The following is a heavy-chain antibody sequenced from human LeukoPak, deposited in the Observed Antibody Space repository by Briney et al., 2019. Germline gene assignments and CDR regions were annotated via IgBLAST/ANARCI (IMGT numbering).Heavy chain of an antibody. CDR2: VIPVLGTT. CDR1: GTTFSRSA. V-gene: IGHV1-69*05. Sequence: GASVKVSCKASGTTFSRSAFSWVRQAPGQGLEWMGGVIPVLGTTNYAQKFQDRVSITTDESTSTAYMEVSSLRSVDTAVYYCARDDGSATLGFDSWGQGTLVTVSS. J-gene: IGHJ4*02. CDR3: ARDDGSATLGFDS. D-gene: IGHD1-26*01.